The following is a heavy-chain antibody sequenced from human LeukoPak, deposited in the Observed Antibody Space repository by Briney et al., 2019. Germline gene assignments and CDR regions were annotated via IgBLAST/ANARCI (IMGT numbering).Heavy chain of an antibody. J-gene: IGHJ4*02. CDR1: GFTFSGYA. CDR2: ISGSGGST. D-gene: IGHD3-22*01. CDR3: AKEESITMIVVVTPDLFDY. V-gene: IGHV3-23*01. Sequence: GGSLRLSCAASGFTFSGYAMSWVRHAPGKGLEWVSAISGSGGSTYYADSVKGRFTISRDNSKNTLYLQMNSLRAEDTAVYYCAKEESITMIVVVTPDLFDYWGQGTLVTVSS.